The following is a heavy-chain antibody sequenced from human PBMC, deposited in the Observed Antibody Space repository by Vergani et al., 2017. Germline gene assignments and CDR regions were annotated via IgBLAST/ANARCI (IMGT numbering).Heavy chain of an antibody. Sequence: EVQLVQSGAEVKKPGATLNISCKVSGYTFTDHYMHWVKQAPGKGLEWMGLVDPEDGETIYAEKFKGRVTIAAVTSTDTAHLELSSLRSEDTAVYYCATPQTVTAGGMEVWGQGTTVIVSS. D-gene: IGHD2-21*02. CDR3: ATPQTVTAGGMEV. J-gene: IGHJ6*02. V-gene: IGHV1-69-2*01. CDR2: VDPEDGET. CDR1: GYTFTDHY.